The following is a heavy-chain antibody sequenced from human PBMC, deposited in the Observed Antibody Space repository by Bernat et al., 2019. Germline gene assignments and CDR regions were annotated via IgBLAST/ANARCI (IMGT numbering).Heavy chain of an antibody. V-gene: IGHV3-30*03. J-gene: IGHJ4*01. CDR2: ISYDGSNK. Sequence: GFTFSSYGMHWVRQAPGKWLEWVAVISYDGSNKYYADSVKGRFTISRDNSKNTLYLQMNSLRAEDTAVYYCGTSGITICGVVITESFDYWG. CDR3: GTSGITICGVVITESFDY. D-gene: IGHD3-3*01. CDR1: GFTFSSYG.